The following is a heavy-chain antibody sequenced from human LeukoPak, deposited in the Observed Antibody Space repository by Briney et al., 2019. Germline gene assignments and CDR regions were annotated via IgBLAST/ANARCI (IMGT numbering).Heavy chain of an antibody. J-gene: IGHJ4*02. CDR1: GRTFTDYY. CDR3: AREWPDTSYFDS. V-gene: IGHV1-2*02. CDR2: ILPNSGVN. D-gene: IGHD5-18*01. Sequence: GASVKVSCKASGRTFTDYYIHWVRQAPGQGLEWMGWILPNSGVNKYVQKFQGRVTMTRDTSITTAYMELSGLGSDDTAVYYCAREWPDTSYFDSWGQGTLVTVSP.